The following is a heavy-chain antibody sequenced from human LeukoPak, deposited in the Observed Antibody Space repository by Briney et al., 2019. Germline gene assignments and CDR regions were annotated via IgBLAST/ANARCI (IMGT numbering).Heavy chain of an antibody. J-gene: IGHJ4*02. CDR1: GFTFSSYA. CDR3: AKMDYYDSSGYPPVDY. CDR2: ISGSGGST. D-gene: IGHD3-22*01. Sequence: GGSLTLSCAASGFTFSSYAMSWVRQAPGKGLEWVSAISGSGGSTYYADSVKGRFTISRDNSKNTLYLQMNSLRAEDTAVYYCAKMDYYDSSGYPPVDYWGQGTLVTVSS. V-gene: IGHV3-23*01.